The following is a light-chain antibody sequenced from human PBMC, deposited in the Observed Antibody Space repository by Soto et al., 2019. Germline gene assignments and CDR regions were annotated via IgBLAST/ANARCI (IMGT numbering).Light chain of an antibody. Sequence: QSVLTQPPSASGSPGQSVTISCSGTSSDIGAYKYVSWYQHHSGKVPRLIIYEVNKRPSGVPDRFSGSKSGNTASLIVSGLQAEDEADYYCATWDGSLPGEVFGGGTKLTVL. J-gene: IGLJ2*01. CDR3: ATWDGSLPGEV. CDR2: EVN. CDR1: SSDIGAYKY. V-gene: IGLV2-8*01.